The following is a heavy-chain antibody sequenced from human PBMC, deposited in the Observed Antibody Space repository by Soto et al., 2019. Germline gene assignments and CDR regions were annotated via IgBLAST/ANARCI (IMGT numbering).Heavy chain of an antibody. Sequence: GGSLRLSCAASGFTFSSYAMHWVRQAPGKGLEWVAVISYDGSNKYYADSVKGRFTISRDNSKNTLYLQMNSLRAEDTAVYYCARGGYYYYGMDVWGQGTTVTVSS. V-gene: IGHV3-30-3*01. CDR1: GFTFSSYA. CDR2: ISYDGSNK. J-gene: IGHJ6*02. CDR3: ARGGYYYYGMDV.